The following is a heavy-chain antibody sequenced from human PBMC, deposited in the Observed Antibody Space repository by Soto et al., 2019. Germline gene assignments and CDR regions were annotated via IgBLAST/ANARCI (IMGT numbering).Heavy chain of an antibody. CDR1: GFTFSSYA. CDR3: AKVGWREKWQWLERGEYYFDY. D-gene: IGHD6-19*01. CDR2: ISGSGGST. V-gene: IGHV3-23*01. Sequence: EVQLLESGGGLVQPGGSLRLSCAASGFTFSSYAMSWVRQAPGKGLEWVSAISGSGGSTYYADSVKGRFTISRDNSKNTLYLQMNSLRAEDTAVYYCAKVGWREKWQWLERGEYYFDYWGQGTLVTVSS. J-gene: IGHJ4*02.